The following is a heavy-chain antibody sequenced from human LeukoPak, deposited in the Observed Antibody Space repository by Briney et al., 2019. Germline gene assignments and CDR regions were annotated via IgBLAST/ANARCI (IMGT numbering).Heavy chain of an antibody. D-gene: IGHD6-6*01. V-gene: IGHV3-64D*06. J-gene: IGHJ4*02. CDR1: GFTFSSSA. CDR2: ISSNGGST. Sequence: GGSLRLSCSASGFTFSSSAMHWVRQAPGKGPEYVSTISSNGGSTYFAESVKGRFAISRDNSKHTVYLQMSSLRPEDTAVYYCVKSIGSLAFDYWGPGTRATVSS. CDR3: VKSIGSLAFDY.